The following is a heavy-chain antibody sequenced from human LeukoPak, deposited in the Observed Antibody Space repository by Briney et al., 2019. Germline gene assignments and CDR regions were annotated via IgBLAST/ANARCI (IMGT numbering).Heavy chain of an antibody. V-gene: IGHV3-23*01. CDR2: ISGSGGST. J-gene: IGHJ5*02. CDR3: ARDNEYNWFDP. D-gene: IGHD1-1*01. CDR1: GFTFSSYA. Sequence: GGSLRLSCAASGFTFSSYAMSWVRQAPGKGLEWVSAISGSGGSTYYADSVKGRFTISRDNAKNSLYLQMNSPRAEDTAVYFCARDNEYNWFDPWGQGTLVTVSS.